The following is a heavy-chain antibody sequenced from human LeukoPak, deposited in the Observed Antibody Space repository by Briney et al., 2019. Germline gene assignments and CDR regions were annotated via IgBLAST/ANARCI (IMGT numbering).Heavy chain of an antibody. V-gene: IGHV4-31*03. CDR1: GGSSSSGGYL. D-gene: IGHD3-22*01. CDR2: IYYSGST. J-gene: IGHJ4*02. Sequence: SETLSLTCTVSGGSSSSGGYLWSWIRQDPGKGLEFIGYIYYSGSTYYNPSRKSRVNISVNTSKNQFSLKLSSVTAEDTAVYYCARGSRGYYYYDSSGYYYFDYWGQGTMVTVSS. CDR3: ARGSRGYYYYDSSGYYYFDY.